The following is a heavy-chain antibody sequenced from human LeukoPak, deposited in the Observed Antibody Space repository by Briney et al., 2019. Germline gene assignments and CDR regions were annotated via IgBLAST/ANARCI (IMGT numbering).Heavy chain of an antibody. D-gene: IGHD3-22*01. Sequence: ASVKVSCKASGYTFTSYGISWVRQAPGQGLEWMGWISACNGNTNYAQKLQGRVTMTTDTSTSTAYMELRSLRSDDTAVYYCAIPFTYYYDSSGLDYWGQGTLVTVSS. CDR3: AIPFTYYYDSSGLDY. V-gene: IGHV1-18*01. J-gene: IGHJ4*02. CDR1: GYTFTSYG. CDR2: ISACNGNT.